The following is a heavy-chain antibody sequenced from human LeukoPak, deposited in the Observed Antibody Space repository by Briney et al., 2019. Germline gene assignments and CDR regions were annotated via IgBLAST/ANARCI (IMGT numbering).Heavy chain of an antibody. Sequence: GGSLRLSCAASGFTFSSHWMHWVRRAPGKGLVWVSRINSDGSSTAYADSVKGRFTISRDNAKNTLYLQMNSLRADDTALYYCARGPYYYTSGDWGQGTLVTVSS. CDR3: ARGPYYYTSGD. J-gene: IGHJ4*02. CDR1: GFTFSSHW. CDR2: INSDGSST. D-gene: IGHD3-10*01. V-gene: IGHV3-74*01.